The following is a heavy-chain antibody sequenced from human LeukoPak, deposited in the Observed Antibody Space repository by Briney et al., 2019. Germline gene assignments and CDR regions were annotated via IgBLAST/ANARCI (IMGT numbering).Heavy chain of an antibody. CDR3: AKGSMIVVVSPFDY. Sequence: GGSLRLSCAASGFTFDDYAMHWVRQAPGKGLEWVSGISWNSGSIGYADSVKGRFTISRDNAKNSLYLQMNSLRAEDTAVYYCAKGSMIVVVSPFDYWGQGTLVTVSS. CDR1: GFTFDDYA. CDR2: ISWNSGSI. J-gene: IGHJ4*02. V-gene: IGHV3-9*01. D-gene: IGHD3-22*01.